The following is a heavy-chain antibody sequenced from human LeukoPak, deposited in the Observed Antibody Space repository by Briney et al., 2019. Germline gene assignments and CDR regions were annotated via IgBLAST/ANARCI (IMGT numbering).Heavy chain of an antibody. CDR2: ISYDGSNK. Sequence: PGGSLRLSCAASGFTFSSYAMHWVRQAPGKGLEWVAVISYDGSNKYYADSVKGRFTTSRDNSKNTLYLQMNSLRAEDTAVYYCARDLVDSSSWYYDYYYGMDVWGQGTTVTVSS. CDR1: GFTFSSYA. D-gene: IGHD6-13*01. J-gene: IGHJ6*02. V-gene: IGHV3-30-3*01. CDR3: ARDLVDSSSWYYDYYYGMDV.